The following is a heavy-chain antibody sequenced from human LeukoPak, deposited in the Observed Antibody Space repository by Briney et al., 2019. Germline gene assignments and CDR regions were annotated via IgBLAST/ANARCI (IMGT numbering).Heavy chain of an antibody. J-gene: IGHJ6*02. CDR2: IGTSSGNT. CDR1: GYTFTKYG. Sequence: GASVKVSCKASGYTFTKYGISWVRQAPGQGLEWMGWIGTSSGNTNYAQKLQGRVTMTTDTSTTTAYMELRSLRSDDTAVYYCARESLEGVKYYYGMDVWGQGTTVTDPS. D-gene: IGHD2-8*01. V-gene: IGHV1-18*01. CDR3: ARESLEGVKYYYGMDV.